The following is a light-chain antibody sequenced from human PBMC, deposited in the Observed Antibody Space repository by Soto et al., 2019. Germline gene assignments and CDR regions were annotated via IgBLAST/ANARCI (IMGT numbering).Light chain of an antibody. V-gene: IGKV3-20*01. CDR3: QQYGSPWT. CDR2: GAS. Sequence: EIVLTQSPGTLSWSPGERATLSCRASQSVSSSYLAWYQQKPGQAPRLLIYGASSRATGIPDRFSGSGSGTDFTLTISRLEPEDFAVYYCQQYGSPWTFGQGTKVEIK. J-gene: IGKJ1*01. CDR1: QSVSSSY.